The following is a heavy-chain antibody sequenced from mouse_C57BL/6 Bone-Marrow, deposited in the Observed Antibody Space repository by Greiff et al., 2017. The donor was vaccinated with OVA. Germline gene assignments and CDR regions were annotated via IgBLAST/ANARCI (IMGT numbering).Heavy chain of an antibody. Sequence: VQLQQSGPELVKPGASVKISCKASGYAFSSSWMNWVKRRPGKGLEWIGRIYPGDGDTNYNGKFKGKATLTADKSSSTAYMQLSSLTSEDSAVYFCAYYYDYYFDYWGQGTTLTVSS. V-gene: IGHV1-82*01. CDR3: AYYYDYYFDY. CDR1: GYAFSSSW. CDR2: IYPGDGDT. D-gene: IGHD1-1*02. J-gene: IGHJ2*01.